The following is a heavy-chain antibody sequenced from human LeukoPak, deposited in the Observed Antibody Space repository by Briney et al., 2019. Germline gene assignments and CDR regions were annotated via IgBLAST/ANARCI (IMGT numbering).Heavy chain of an antibody. J-gene: IGHJ3*02. V-gene: IGHV1-3*01. CDR3: ARDPYYYDSSGYSAFDI. CDR1: GHTFTSYA. CDR2: INAGNGNT. D-gene: IGHD3-22*01. Sequence: ASVKVSCKASGHTFTSYAMHWVRQAPGQRLEWMGWINAGNGNTKYSQKFQGRVTITRDTSASTAYMELSSLRSEDTAVYYCARDPYYYDSSGYSAFDIWGQGTMVTVSS.